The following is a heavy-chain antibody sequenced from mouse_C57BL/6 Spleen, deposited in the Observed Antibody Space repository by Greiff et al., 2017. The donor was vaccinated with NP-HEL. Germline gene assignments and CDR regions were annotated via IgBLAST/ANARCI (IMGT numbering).Heavy chain of an antibody. Sequence: QVQLQQSGAELVKPGASVKISCKASGYAFSSYWMNWVKQRPGKGLEWIGQIYPGDGDTNYNGKFKGKATLTADKSSSTAYMQLSSLSSEYSAVYFCASLYAGYSAWFAYWDQGTLVTVSA. V-gene: IGHV1-80*01. D-gene: IGHD2-3*01. CDR3: ASLYAGYSAWFAY. J-gene: IGHJ3*01. CDR1: GYAFSSYW. CDR2: IYPGDGDT.